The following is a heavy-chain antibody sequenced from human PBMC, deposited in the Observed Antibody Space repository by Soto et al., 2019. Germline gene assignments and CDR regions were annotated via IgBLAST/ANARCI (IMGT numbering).Heavy chain of an antibody. V-gene: IGHV1-8*01. CDR2: MNTNTGNT. J-gene: IGHJ4*02. D-gene: IGHD3-3*01. Sequence: QVLLVQSGADVKKPGASVKVSCKTSGYTFTEFDINWVRQAPGQGLEWMGWMNTNTGNTGYAPKFQGRVTLTRDTSISTAYMERGRLGAEYTAVYYCARGVRFFGVHAGYWGQGTLVTVSS. CDR3: ARGVRFFGVHAGY. CDR1: GYTFTEFD.